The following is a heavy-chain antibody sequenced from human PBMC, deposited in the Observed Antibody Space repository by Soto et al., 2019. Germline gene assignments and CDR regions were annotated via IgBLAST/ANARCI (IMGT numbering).Heavy chain of an antibody. CDR2: ISETGDSL. CDR1: QFTLSSFA. V-gene: IGHV3-23*01. Sequence: DVKLLESGGGLVQPGGSLRLSCAASQFTLSSFAMTWVRQAPGKGLEWVSFISETGDSLSYAESVKGRFTISRDNSKNTLYLQMSSLRPEDTAVYYCVKGGWLDYWGHGTLVTVFS. J-gene: IGHJ5*01. CDR3: VKGGWLDY.